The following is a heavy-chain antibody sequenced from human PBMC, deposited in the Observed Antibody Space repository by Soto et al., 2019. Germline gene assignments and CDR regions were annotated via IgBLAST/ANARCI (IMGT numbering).Heavy chain of an antibody. CDR2: INAGNGNT. V-gene: IGHV1-18*01. Sequence: GASVKVSCKASGYTFTSYGISWVRQAPGQRLEWMGWINAGNGNTNYSQNFQGRVTITADTSASTAYMEVSSLRSEDTAVYYCARGYSSSWPYVIDYWGQGTLVTVSS. D-gene: IGHD6-13*01. J-gene: IGHJ4*02. CDR1: GYTFTSYG. CDR3: ARGYSSSWPYVIDY.